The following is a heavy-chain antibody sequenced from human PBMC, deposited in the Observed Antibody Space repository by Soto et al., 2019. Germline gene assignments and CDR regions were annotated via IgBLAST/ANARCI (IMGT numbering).Heavy chain of an antibody. Sequence: EVQLVESGGGLVQPGGSLRLSCAASGFTFSSYDMHWVRQATGKGLEWVSAIGTAGDTYYPGSVKGRFTISRENAKNSLYLQMNSLRAEDTAVYYCATSPQDYGDYPVGYGMDVWGQGTTVTVSS. CDR3: ATSPQDYGDYPVGYGMDV. CDR2: IGTAGDT. V-gene: IGHV3-13*01. J-gene: IGHJ6*02. CDR1: GFTFSSYD. D-gene: IGHD4-17*01.